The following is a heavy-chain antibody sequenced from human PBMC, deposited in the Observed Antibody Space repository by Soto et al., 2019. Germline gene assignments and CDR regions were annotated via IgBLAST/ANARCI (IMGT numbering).Heavy chain of an antibody. CDR1: GVTFRSYS. V-gene: IGHV1-69*13. CDR3: ARGRSRILVVPAAWVGMDV. Sequence: SVKVSCKDSGVTFRSYSISCVREAPGRVLEWMGGISPIFGTANYAQKFQGRVTITADESTSTAYMELSSMRSEDTAVYYCARGRSRILVVPAAWVGMDVWGQGTTVTVSS. J-gene: IGHJ6*02. CDR2: ISPIFGTA. D-gene: IGHD2-2*01.